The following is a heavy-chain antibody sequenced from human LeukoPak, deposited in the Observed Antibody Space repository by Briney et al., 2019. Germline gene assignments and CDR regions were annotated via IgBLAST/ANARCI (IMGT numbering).Heavy chain of an antibody. D-gene: IGHD3-3*01. CDR2: INPNSDGT. J-gene: IGHJ6*02. CDR3: ARAFAKRYDFWSGYHSIGMDV. CDR1: GYTFTGYY. Sequence: ASVKVSCKASGYTFTGYYMHWVRQAPGQGLEWMGWINPNSDGTNYAQKFQGRVTMTRDTSISTAYMELSRLRSDDTAVYYCARAFAKRYDFWSGYHSIGMDVWGQGTTVTVSS. V-gene: IGHV1-2*02.